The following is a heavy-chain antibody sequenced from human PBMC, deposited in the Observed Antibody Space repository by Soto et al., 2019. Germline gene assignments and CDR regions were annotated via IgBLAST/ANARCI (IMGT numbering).Heavy chain of an antibody. CDR2: IYYSGST. Sequence: QVQLQESGPGLVKPSQTLSLTCIVSGGSISSGDYYWSWVRQPPGKGLEWIGYIYYSGSTYYNPSLKSRVTTSADPSKNQFSLKLSSVTAADTAVYYCARAKGLLTVTTSWFDPWGQGTLVTVSS. CDR1: GGSISSGDYY. J-gene: IGHJ5*02. D-gene: IGHD4-17*01. V-gene: IGHV4-30-4*01. CDR3: ARAKGLLTVTTSWFDP.